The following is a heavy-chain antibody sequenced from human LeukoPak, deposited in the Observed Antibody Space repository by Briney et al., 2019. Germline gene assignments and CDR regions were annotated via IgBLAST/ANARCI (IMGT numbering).Heavy chain of an antibody. Sequence: GGSXRLXCAASGFTFSSYAMSWVRQAPGKGLEWVSAISGSGGSTYHADSVKGRFTISRDNSKNTLYLQMNSLRAEDTAVYYCAKRLDSSGCDYWGQGTLVTVSS. D-gene: IGHD3-22*01. J-gene: IGHJ4*02. CDR1: GFTFSSYA. V-gene: IGHV3-23*01. CDR3: AKRLDSSGCDY. CDR2: ISGSGGST.